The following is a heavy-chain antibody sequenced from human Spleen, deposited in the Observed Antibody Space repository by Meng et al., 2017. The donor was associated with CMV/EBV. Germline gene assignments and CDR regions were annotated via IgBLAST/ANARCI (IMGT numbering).Heavy chain of an antibody. V-gene: IGHV4-39*07. CDR3: ARDKEGSSGWYTWFDP. Sequence: QPPLQELGPGMVKPSGTLSLTCPRSGGSISSSSYYWGWIRQPPGKGLEWIGSIYYSGSTYYNPSLKSRVTISVDTSKNQFSLKLSSVTAADTAVYYCARDKEGSSGWYTWFDPWGQGTLVTVSS. CDR1: GGSISSSSYY. J-gene: IGHJ5*02. CDR2: IYYSGST. D-gene: IGHD6-19*01.